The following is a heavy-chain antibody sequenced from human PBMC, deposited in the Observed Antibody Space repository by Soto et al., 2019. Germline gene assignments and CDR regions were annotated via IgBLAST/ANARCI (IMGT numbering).Heavy chain of an antibody. J-gene: IGHJ4*02. D-gene: IGHD3-22*01. V-gene: IGHV3-7*01. CDR3: ARVRYDSSGYYFDY. Sequence: GGSLRLSCVASGFTFSSYWMSWVRQAPGKGLEWVANIKQDGSEKYYVDSVKGRFTISRDNAKNSLYLQMNSLRAEDTAVYYCARVRYDSSGYYFDYWGQGTLVTVSS. CDR1: GFTFSSYW. CDR2: IKQDGSEK.